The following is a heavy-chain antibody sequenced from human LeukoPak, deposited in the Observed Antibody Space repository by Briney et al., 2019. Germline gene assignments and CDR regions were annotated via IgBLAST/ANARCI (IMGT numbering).Heavy chain of an antibody. CDR2: FDPEDGET. CDR1: GYTLTELS. D-gene: IGHD2-15*01. V-gene: IGHV1-24*01. Sequence: ASVKVSCKVSGYTLTELSMHWVRQAPGKGLEWMGGFDPEDGETIYAQKFQGRLTTTEDTSTHTAYMELSSLRSDDTAVYYCATDPVGYCNANGCYSVDYWGQGTLVTVSS. J-gene: IGHJ4*02. CDR3: ATDPVGYCNANGCYSVDY.